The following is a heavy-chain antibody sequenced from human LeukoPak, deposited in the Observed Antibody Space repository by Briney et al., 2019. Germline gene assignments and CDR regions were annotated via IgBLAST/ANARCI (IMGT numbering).Heavy chain of an antibody. CDR2: INHSGST. J-gene: IGHJ6*02. Sequence: SETLSLTCTVSGGSISSYYWSWIRQPAGKGLEWIGEINHSGSTNYNPSLRSRVTISVDTSKNQFSLKLSSVTAADTAVYYCAGPHTMVRGVTGLYYYYYGMDVWGQGTTVTVSS. V-gene: IGHV4-34*01. CDR1: GGSISSYY. D-gene: IGHD3-10*01. CDR3: AGPHTMVRGVTGLYYYYYGMDV.